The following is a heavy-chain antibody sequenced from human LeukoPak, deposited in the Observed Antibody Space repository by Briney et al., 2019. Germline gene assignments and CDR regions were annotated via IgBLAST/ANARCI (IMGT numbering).Heavy chain of an antibody. CDR3: AKDSRDSSSWYDVTTYPGGYGMDV. CDR1: GFTFSSYA. CDR2: ISYDGSNK. Sequence: PGGSLRLSCAASGFTFSSYAMHWVRQAPGKGLEWVAVISYDGSNKYYADSVKGRLTISRDNSKNTLYLQMNSLRAEDTAVYYCAKDSRDSSSWYDVTTYPGGYGMDVWGQGTTVTVSS. J-gene: IGHJ6*02. V-gene: IGHV3-30*04. D-gene: IGHD6-13*01.